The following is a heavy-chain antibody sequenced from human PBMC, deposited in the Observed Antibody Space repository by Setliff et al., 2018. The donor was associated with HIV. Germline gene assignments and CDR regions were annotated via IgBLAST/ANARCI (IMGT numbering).Heavy chain of an antibody. D-gene: IGHD2-8*01. CDR3: ATDRGFCTLDY. V-gene: IGHV4-59*11. Sequence: PSETLSLTCNVSGDSINSHSWTWIRQPPGKGLEWIGSIDHSGRIDKKTSLKSRLRMSIDTSKNHIYVNLFSVTPADTAVYYCATDRGFCTLDYWGQGTLVTVSS. J-gene: IGHJ4*02. CDR2: IDHSGRI. CDR1: GDSINSHS.